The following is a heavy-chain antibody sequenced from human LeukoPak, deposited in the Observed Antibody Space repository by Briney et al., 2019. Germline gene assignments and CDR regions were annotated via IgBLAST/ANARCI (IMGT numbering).Heavy chain of an antibody. CDR1: GGSISSYY. CDR2: IYYSGST. V-gene: IGHV4-59*01. J-gene: IGHJ4*02. D-gene: IGHD6-19*01. CDR3: ARQLYSSGWYGFDY. Sequence: SETVSLTCTVSGGSISSYYWSWIRQPPGKGLEWIGYIYYSGSTNYNPSLKSRVTISVDTSKNQFSLKLSSVTAADTAVYYCARQLYSSGWYGFDYWGQGTLVAVSS.